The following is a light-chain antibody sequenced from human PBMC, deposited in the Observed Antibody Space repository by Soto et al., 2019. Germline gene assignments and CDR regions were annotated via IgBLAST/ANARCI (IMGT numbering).Light chain of an antibody. CDR2: DVA. CDR1: SSDVGGSNF. V-gene: IGLV2-14*03. J-gene: IGLJ1*01. Sequence: QSALTQPASVSDSPGQSTTMSCTGTSSDVGGSNFVSWYQQHPGKPPKLIIYDVANRPPGVSNRFSGSKSGSTAPLIISRLQTEDEADYYCVSYTSSTTYVFGTGTKVTVL. CDR3: VSYTSSTTYV.